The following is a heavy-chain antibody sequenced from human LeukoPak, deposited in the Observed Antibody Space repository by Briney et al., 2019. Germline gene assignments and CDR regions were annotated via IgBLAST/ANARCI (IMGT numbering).Heavy chain of an antibody. V-gene: IGHV3-21*01. Sequence: GGSLRLSCAASGFTFSSYSMNWVRQAPGKGLEWVSSISGSSSYIYYADSVKGRFTISRDNAKNSLYLQMNSLRAEDTAVYYCAATNYYDSSGYYYGFDYWGQGTLVTVSS. CDR3: AATNYYDSSGYYYGFDY. J-gene: IGHJ4*02. D-gene: IGHD3-22*01. CDR2: ISGSSSYI. CDR1: GFTFSSYS.